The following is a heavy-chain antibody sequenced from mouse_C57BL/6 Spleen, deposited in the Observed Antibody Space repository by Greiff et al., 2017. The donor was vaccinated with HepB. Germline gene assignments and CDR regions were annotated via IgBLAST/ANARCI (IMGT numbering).Heavy chain of an antibody. J-gene: IGHJ3*01. Sequence: LQESGAELVRPGASVKMSCKASGYTFTSYNMHWVKQTPRQGLEWIGAIYPGNGDTSYNQKFKGKATLTEDKSSSTAYMQLSSLTSEDSAVYFCAREDYYGSSPWFAYWGQGTLVTVSA. CDR1: GYTFTSYN. CDR2: IYPGNGDT. CDR3: AREDYYGSSPWFAY. V-gene: IGHV1-12*01. D-gene: IGHD1-1*01.